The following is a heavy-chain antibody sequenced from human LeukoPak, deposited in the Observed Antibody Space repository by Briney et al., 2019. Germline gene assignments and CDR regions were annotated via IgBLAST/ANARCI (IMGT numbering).Heavy chain of an antibody. CDR1: GFTFSGYW. CDR2: INDGGSYT. CDR3: AREAYGSGQRYSDF. J-gene: IGHJ4*02. D-gene: IGHD6-19*01. V-gene: IGHV3-74*03. Sequence: GGSLRLSCAASGFTFSGYWMHWVRQVPGKGLVWVSRINDGGSYTTYADSVEGRFTIFRDNAMNTLYLQMSSLRAEDTAMYFCAREAYGSGQRYSDFWGQGTLVTVSS.